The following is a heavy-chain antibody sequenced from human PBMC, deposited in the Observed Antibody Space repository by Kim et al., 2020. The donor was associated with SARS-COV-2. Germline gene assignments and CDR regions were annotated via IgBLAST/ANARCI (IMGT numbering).Heavy chain of an antibody. D-gene: IGHD5-12*01. V-gene: IGHV3-23*01. CDR3: AKDLGRLRFYFDY. Sequence: DSGKGQLTITRDNSKKTLYLQMNSLRAGDTAVYYCAKDLGRLRFYFDYWGQGTLVTVSS. J-gene: IGHJ4*02.